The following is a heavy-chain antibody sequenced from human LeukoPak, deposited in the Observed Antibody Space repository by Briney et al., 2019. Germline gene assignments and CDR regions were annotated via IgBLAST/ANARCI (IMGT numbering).Heavy chain of an antibody. CDR2: INAGNGNT. CDR1: GYTFTSYA. J-gene: IGHJ6*04. CDR3: AKGSVRGVTPYYYGMDV. V-gene: IGHV1-3*01. Sequence: ASVKVSCKASGYTFTSYAMHWVRQAPGQRLEWMGWINAGNGNTKYSQKFQGRVTITRDTFASTAYMELSSLRSEDTAVYYCAKGSVRGVTPYYYGMDVWGKGTTVTVSS. D-gene: IGHD3-10*01.